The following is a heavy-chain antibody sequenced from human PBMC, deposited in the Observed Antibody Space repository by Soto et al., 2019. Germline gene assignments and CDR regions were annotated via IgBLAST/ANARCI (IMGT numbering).Heavy chain of an antibody. CDR1: GFTFSSYG. V-gene: IGHV3-30*03. D-gene: IGHD2-2*01. CDR3: ALGDCSSTSCRSIDY. Sequence: QVQLVESGGGVVQPGRSLRLSCAASGFTFSSYGMQWVRQAPGKGLEWVAVISYDGSNKYYADSVKGRFTISRDNSKNTLYLQMNSLRAEDTAVYYCALGDCSSTSCRSIDYWGQGTLVTVSS. J-gene: IGHJ4*02. CDR2: ISYDGSNK.